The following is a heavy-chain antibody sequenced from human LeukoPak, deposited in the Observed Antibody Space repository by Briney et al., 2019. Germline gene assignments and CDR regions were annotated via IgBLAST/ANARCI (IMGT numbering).Heavy chain of an antibody. Sequence: PSETLSLTCTVSGYSISSGYYWGWIRQPPGKGLEWIGSIYHSGSTYYNPSLKSRVTISVDTSKNQFSLKLSSVTAADTAVYYCARVGGVSWSYGGFDYWGQGTLVTVSS. CDR3: ARVGGVSWSYGGFDY. D-gene: IGHD3-16*01. CDR2: IYHSGST. CDR1: GYSISSGYY. V-gene: IGHV4-38-2*02. J-gene: IGHJ4*02.